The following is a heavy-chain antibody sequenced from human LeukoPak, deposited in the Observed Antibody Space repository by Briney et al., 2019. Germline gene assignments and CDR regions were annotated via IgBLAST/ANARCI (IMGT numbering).Heavy chain of an antibody. V-gene: IGHV3-11*06. D-gene: IGHD2-2*01. CDR3: ARDRPAGTAASYYYYGMDV. CDR1: GFTFSDYY. Sequence: PGGSLRLSCAASGFTFSDYYMSWIRQAPGKGLEWVSYISSSSSYTNYADSVKGRFTIARDNAKNSLYLQMNSLRAEDTAVYYCARDRPAGTAASYYYYGMDVWGKGTTVTVSS. J-gene: IGHJ6*04. CDR2: ISSSSSYT.